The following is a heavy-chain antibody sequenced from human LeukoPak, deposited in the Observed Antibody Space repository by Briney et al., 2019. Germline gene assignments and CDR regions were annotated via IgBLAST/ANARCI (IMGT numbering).Heavy chain of an antibody. J-gene: IGHJ3*02. V-gene: IGHV6-1*01. D-gene: IGHD3-3*01. CDR2: TYYRSKWYN. CDR1: GDSVSSNSAA. CDR3: AREGQTYYDFWSGYSTLDKPEDAFDI. Sequence: SQTLSLTCAISGDSVSSNSAAWNWIRQSPSRGLEWLGRTYYRSKWYNDYAVSVKSRITINPDTSKNQFSLQLNSVTPEDTAVYYCAREGQTYYDFWSGYSTLDKPEDAFDIWGQGTMVTVSS.